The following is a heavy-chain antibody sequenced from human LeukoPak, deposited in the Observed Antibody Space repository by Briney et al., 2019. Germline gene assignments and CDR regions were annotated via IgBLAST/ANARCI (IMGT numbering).Heavy chain of an antibody. CDR1: GFTFSNFA. J-gene: IGHJ6*03. CDR2: ISSDGGNK. V-gene: IGHV3-30*09. D-gene: IGHD6-19*01. Sequence: PGGSLRLSCAASGFTFSNFAVHWVRQAPGKGLEWVATISSDGGNKHYADSVKGRFGISRDNSLNTLYLQLNSLRIEDTAVYYCASLSGYSSGWPYDSYMDVWGKGTTVSVSS. CDR3: ASLSGYSSGWPYDSYMDV.